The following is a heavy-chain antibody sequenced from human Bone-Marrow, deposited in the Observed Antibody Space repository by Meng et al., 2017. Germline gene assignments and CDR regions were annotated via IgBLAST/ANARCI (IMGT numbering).Heavy chain of an antibody. CDR2: MNPNSGKT. Sequence: ASVKVSCKASGYTFTSYDINWVRQATGQGLEWMGRMNPNSGKTGDAQKFQGRVTMTRNTPISTAYMELSRLRSEDTAVYYCARVYGSVTSWFDPWGQGTLVTVSS. J-gene: IGHJ5*02. CDR3: ARVYGSVTSWFDP. V-gene: IGHV1-8*01. D-gene: IGHD3-10*01. CDR1: GYTFTSYD.